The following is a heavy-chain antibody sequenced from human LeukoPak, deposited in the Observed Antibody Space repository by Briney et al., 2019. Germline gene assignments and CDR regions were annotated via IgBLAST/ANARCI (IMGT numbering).Heavy chain of an antibody. J-gene: IGHJ4*02. V-gene: IGHV1-2*02. Sequence: ASVKVSCKASGYTFTSHYMHWVRQAPGQGLEWMGWINPNGGGTNYAQKFQGRVTLTRDTSISTAYMELSRLRSDDTAVYYCARVRNYYDSSGYLYYFDYWGQGTLVTVSS. CDR1: GYTFTSHY. CDR2: INPNGGGT. D-gene: IGHD3-22*01. CDR3: ARVRNYYDSSGYLYYFDY.